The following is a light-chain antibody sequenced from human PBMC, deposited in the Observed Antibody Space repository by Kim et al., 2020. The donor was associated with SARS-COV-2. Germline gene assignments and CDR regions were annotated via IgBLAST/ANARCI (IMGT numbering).Light chain of an antibody. CDR2: GKN. J-gene: IGLJ3*02. CDR1: SLRSYY. CDR3: NSRDSSGNHWV. V-gene: IGLV3-19*01. Sequence: ALGQEIQTTSQGGSLRSYYASWYQQKPGQAPVLVIYGKNNRPSGLPDRFSGSSSGNTASLTITGAPAEDEADYYCNSRDSSGNHWVFGGGTQLTVL.